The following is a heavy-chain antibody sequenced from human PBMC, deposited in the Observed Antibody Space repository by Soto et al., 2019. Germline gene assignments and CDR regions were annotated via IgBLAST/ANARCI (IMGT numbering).Heavy chain of an antibody. J-gene: IGHJ3*02. D-gene: IGHD3-9*01. CDR3: AIDLGYYDILTGYFPDAFDI. CDR1: GGSISSGGYY. Sequence: SETLSLTCTVSGGSISSGGYYWSWIRQHPGKGLEWIGYIYYSGSTYYNTSLKSRVTISVDTSKNQFSLKLSSVTAADTAVYYCAIDLGYYDILTGYFPDAFDIWGQGTMVTVSS. CDR2: IYYSGST. V-gene: IGHV4-31*03.